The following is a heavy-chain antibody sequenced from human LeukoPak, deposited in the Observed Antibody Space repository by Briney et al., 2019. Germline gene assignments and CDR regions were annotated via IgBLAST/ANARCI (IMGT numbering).Heavy chain of an antibody. CDR1: GGSISSYY. J-gene: IGHJ3*02. CDR3: ARGSAPYYYDRDI. V-gene: IGHV4-59*08. Sequence: SETLSLTCTVSGGSISSYYWSWIRQPPGKGLEWFGYIYYSGSTNYNPSLKSRVTISVDTSKNQFSLKLSSVTAADTAVYYCARGSAPYYYDRDIWGQGTMVTVSS. D-gene: IGHD3-22*01. CDR2: IYYSGST.